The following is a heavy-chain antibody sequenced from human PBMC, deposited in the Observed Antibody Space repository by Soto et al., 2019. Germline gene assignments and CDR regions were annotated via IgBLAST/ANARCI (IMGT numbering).Heavy chain of an antibody. CDR3: ARIRDSGSSAGMDV. V-gene: IGHV2-70*01. J-gene: IGHJ6*02. CDR2: IDWDDDK. Sequence: SGPTLVNPTQTLTLTCTFSGFSLSTSGMCVSWIRQPPGKALEWLALIDWDDDKYYSTSLKTRLTISKDTSKNQVVLTMTNMDPVDTATYYCARIRDSGSSAGMDVWGQGTTVTVSS. CDR1: GFSLSTSGMC. D-gene: IGHD1-26*01.